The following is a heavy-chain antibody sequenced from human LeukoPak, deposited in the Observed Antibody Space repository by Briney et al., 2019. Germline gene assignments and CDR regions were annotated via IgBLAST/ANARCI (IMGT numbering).Heavy chain of an antibody. D-gene: IGHD2-15*01. CDR1: GFSFSAYW. CDR3: ARFGYVAAVDV. Sequence: QSGGSLRLSCAASGFSFSAYWMTWVRQAPGTGLEWVANINPAGSETYYVDPVKGRFGISRDNAKNLVYLQMNSLRAEDTAVYHCARFGYVAAVDVWGQGTPVTVSS. J-gene: IGHJ4*02. V-gene: IGHV3-7*01. CDR2: INPAGSET.